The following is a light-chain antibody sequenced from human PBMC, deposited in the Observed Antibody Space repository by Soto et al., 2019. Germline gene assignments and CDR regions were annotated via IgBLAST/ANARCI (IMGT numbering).Light chain of an antibody. J-gene: IGKJ1*01. V-gene: IGKV1-39*01. CDR3: QQSYSTTWT. CDR2: AAS. CDR1: QGISTY. Sequence: IWMTQSPSLLSASVGDRVTITCRASQGISTYLNWYQQRPGKAPKLLIYAASSLQSGVPSRFSGSGSETHFTLTISSLQPEDFATYSCQQSYSTTWTFGQGTKVEIK.